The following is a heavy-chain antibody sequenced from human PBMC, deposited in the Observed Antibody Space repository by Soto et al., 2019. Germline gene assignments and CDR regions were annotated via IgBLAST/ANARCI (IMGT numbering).Heavy chain of an antibody. CDR1: GFTFSSYG. J-gene: IGHJ5*02. V-gene: IGHV3-30*18. D-gene: IGHD6-6*01. CDR3: AKDHSSSSDWFDP. Sequence: PRLSCAASGFTFSSYGMHWVRQAPGKGLEWVAVISYDGSNKYYADSVKGRFTISRDNSKNKLYLQMNSLRAEDTAVYYCAKDHSSSSDWFDPWGQGTLVTVYS. CDR2: ISYDGSNK.